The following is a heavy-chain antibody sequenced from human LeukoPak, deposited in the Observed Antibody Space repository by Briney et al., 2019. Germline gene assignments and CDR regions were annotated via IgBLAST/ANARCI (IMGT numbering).Heavy chain of an antibody. V-gene: IGHV4-61*01. Sequence: PSETLSLTCTVSGGSISSSSYYWSWIRQPPGKGLEWIGYISYIGSTNYNPSLKSRVTISVDTSKNQFSLKLNSVTAADTAVYYCARGRVYSSGWYWDYWGQGTLVTVSS. J-gene: IGHJ4*02. CDR2: ISYIGST. CDR1: GGSISSSSYY. D-gene: IGHD6-19*01. CDR3: ARGRVYSSGWYWDY.